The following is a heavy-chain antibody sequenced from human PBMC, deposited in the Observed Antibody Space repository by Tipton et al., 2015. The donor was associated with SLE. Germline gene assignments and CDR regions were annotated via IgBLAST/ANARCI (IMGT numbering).Heavy chain of an antibody. J-gene: IGHJ6*03. CDR3: ARGTKLGNHYYYYYMDV. CDR1: GGSINTYF. D-gene: IGHD7-27*01. V-gene: IGHV4-59*12. CDR2: IYYSGST. Sequence: GLVKPSETLSLTCTVSGGSINTYFWSWVRQPPGKGLEWLGHIYYSGSTDYNPSLKSRVTISVDRSKSQFSLKLSSLTAADTAVYYCARGTKLGNHYYYYYMDVWGKGTTVTVSS.